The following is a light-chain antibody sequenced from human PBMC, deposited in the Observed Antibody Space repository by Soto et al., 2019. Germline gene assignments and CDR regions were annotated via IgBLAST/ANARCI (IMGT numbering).Light chain of an antibody. CDR2: DAS. CDR1: QYVSSSY. V-gene: IGKV3D-20*01. Sequence: EIVLTQSPATLSLSPGERATLSCGASQYVSSSYLAWYQQKPGLAPRLLIYDASTRATGIPDRFSGSGSGTDFTLTISILEPDAFAVYYCQQYGTSLCTFGQGTKVES. CDR3: QQYGTSLCT. J-gene: IGKJ1*01.